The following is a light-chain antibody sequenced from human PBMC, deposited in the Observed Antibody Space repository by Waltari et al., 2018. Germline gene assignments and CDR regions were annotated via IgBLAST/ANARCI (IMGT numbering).Light chain of an antibody. CDR2: GAS. CDR1: QSVSSTY. V-gene: IGKV3-20*01. J-gene: IGKJ1*01. CDR3: QQCDSSPWT. Sequence: EIVLTQSPGTLSLSPGEGATLSCRASQSVSSTYLAWYQKKPGQPPRLLVYGASSRATGIPDRFSGSGSGTDFTLTISRLEPEDFAVYYCQQCDSSPWTYGQGTKVEIK.